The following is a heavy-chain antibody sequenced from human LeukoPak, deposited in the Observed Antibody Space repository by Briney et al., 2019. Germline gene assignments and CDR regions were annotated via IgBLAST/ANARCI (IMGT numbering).Heavy chain of an antibody. Sequence: SVHVSCKASGGTLRRYVLHWVRQAPGQGLKWMEGSIPFLRTEKYAQKLQGRGTFTADESTSTGYMELSGLRYEDTAVYYCARGLYCSSSASCYSYGMDVWGQGTTVTVSS. J-gene: IGHJ6*02. CDR2: SIPFLRTE. V-gene: IGHV1-69*13. CDR3: ARGLYCSSSASCYSYGMDV. D-gene: IGHD2-2*01. CDR1: GGTLRRYV.